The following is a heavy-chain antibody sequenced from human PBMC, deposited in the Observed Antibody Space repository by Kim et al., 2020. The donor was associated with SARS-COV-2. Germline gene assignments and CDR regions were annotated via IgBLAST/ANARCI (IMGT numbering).Heavy chain of an antibody. V-gene: IGHV3-7*01. CDR3: VKHIVSSAFDI. J-gene: IGHJ3*02. D-gene: IGHD2-21*01. Sequence: RYYVDAVKGRFTISRDNAKKSLYLQMDSLRAEDTDVYYCVKHIVSSAFDIWGQGTMVTVSS. CDR2: R.